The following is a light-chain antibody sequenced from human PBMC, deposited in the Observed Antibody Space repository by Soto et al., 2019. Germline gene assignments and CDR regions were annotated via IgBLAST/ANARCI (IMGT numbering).Light chain of an antibody. CDR3: QQYVSSRWT. V-gene: IGKV3-20*01. CDR2: GAS. Sequence: EIVLTQSPGTLSLSPGEGATLSCRASQSVSSSYLAWYQQNRGQAPRLLIYGASSRAPGIPDRFGGSGSGTDFTLTISRLEPEDFAVYYCQQYVSSRWTFGQGTKVEIK. CDR1: QSVSSSY. J-gene: IGKJ1*01.